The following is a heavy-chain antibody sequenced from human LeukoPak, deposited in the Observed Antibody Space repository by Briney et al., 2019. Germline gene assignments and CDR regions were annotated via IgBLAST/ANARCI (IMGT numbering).Heavy chain of an antibody. CDR2: MYSSGST. D-gene: IGHD1-26*01. V-gene: IGHV4-39*07. Sequence: SETLSLTCTVSGGSISITSYYWGWIRQPPGKGLEWIGSMYSSGSTYYNPSLKSRVTISVDTSKNQFSLKLSSVTAADTAVYYCARGQGATVPQVGKNWFDPWGQGTRVTVSS. CDR1: GGSISITSYY. CDR3: ARGQGATVPQVGKNWFDP. J-gene: IGHJ5*02.